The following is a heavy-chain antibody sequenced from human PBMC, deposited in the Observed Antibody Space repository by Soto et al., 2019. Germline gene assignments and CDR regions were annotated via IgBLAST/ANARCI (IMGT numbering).Heavy chain of an antibody. CDR3: ASVRGGYYYAMDV. CDR2: IYHSGST. D-gene: IGHD3-10*02. J-gene: IGHJ6*02. CDR1: GGSISSSNW. V-gene: IGHV4-4*02. Sequence: QVQLQESGPGLVKPSGTLSLTCADSGGSISSSNWWSWVRQPPGTGLEWIGEIYHSGSTNYNPSLKSRVTISLDKAKNQFSLKLSSVTAADTAVYYCASVRGGYYYAMDVWGQGTTVTVSS.